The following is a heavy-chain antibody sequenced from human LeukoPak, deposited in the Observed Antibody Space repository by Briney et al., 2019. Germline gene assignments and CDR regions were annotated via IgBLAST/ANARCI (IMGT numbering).Heavy chain of an antibody. J-gene: IGHJ4*02. CDR1: GGSISSGGYC. CDR3: ARSITISKPLEYYFDY. CDR2: IYDSGST. Sequence: TLSLTCAVSGGSISSGGYCWSWIRQPPGKGLEWIGYIYDSGSTYYNPSLKSRVTISVDRSKNKFSLKLSSVTAADTAVYYCARSITISKPLEYYFDYWGQGTLVTVSS. V-gene: IGHV4-30-2*01. D-gene: IGHD3-9*01.